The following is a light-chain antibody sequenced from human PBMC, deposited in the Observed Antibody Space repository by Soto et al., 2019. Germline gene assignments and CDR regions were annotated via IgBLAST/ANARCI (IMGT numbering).Light chain of an antibody. Sequence: DIQMTQSPPTLSASAGDRVTITCRASESISSGLAWYQQKPGKAPKILMYKASSLASGVPSRFRRSGAGPACTRAISSLQPDDVETDSCQQYNSYPWTFGQGTKVDIK. CDR1: ESISSG. CDR3: QQYNSYPWT. CDR2: KAS. J-gene: IGKJ1*01. V-gene: IGKV1-5*03.